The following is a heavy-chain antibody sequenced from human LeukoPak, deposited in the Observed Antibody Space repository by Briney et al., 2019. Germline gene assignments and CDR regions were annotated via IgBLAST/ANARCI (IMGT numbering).Heavy chain of an antibody. CDR2: INPNSGDT. J-gene: IGHJ6*02. D-gene: IGHD2-2*02. CDR3: ARSRIIPAAIRGYYYYGMDV. Sequence: ASVKVSCKASGYTFTGYHMHWVRQAPGQGLEWMGRINPNSGDTNYAQKFQGRVTMTRDTSISTAYMELSSLRSEDTAVYYCARSRIIPAAIRGYYYYGMDVWGQGTTVTVSS. CDR1: GYTFTGYH. V-gene: IGHV1-2*06.